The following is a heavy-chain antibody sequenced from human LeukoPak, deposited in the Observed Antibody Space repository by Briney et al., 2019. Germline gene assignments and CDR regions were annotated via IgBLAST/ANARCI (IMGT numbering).Heavy chain of an antibody. CDR3: AKDSSSWYYFDY. V-gene: IGHV3-30*02. J-gene: IGHJ4*02. Sequence: GGSLRLSCAASGFAFSSYGMHWVRQAPGKGLEWVAFIRYDGSNKYYADSVKGRFTISRDNSKNTLYLQMNSLRAEDTAVYYCAKDSSSWYYFDYWGQGTLVTVSS. CDR2: IRYDGSNK. D-gene: IGHD6-13*01. CDR1: GFAFSSYG.